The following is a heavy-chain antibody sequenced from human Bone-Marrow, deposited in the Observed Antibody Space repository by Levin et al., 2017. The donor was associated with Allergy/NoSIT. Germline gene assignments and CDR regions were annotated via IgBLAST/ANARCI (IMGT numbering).Heavy chain of an antibody. Sequence: GESLKISCKASGYTFTSDDINWVRQATGQGLEWMGWMNPNSANTGSAQKFQGRVTMTSDTSISTAYMKLSNLRSEDTAVYYCARSKYYYDSNGPRPYYYGMDVWGQGTTVTVSS. D-gene: IGHD3-22*01. J-gene: IGHJ6*02. CDR2: MNPNSANT. CDR3: ARSKYYYDSNGPRPYYYGMDV. CDR1: GYTFTSDD. V-gene: IGHV1-8*01.